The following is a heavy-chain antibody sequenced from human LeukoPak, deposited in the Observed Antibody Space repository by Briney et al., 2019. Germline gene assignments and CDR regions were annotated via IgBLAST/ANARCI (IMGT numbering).Heavy chain of an antibody. CDR2: INPNSGGT. D-gene: IGHD6-13*01. CDR1: GYTFTGYY. CDR3: ARWYSSNQAPGVY. V-gene: IGHV1-2*06. Sequence: GASVKVSCKASGYTFTGYYMHWVRQAPGQGLEWMGRINPNSGGTNYAQKFQGRVTMTRDTSISTAYMELSRLRSDDTAVYYCARWYSSNQAPGVYWGQGTLVTVSS. J-gene: IGHJ4*02.